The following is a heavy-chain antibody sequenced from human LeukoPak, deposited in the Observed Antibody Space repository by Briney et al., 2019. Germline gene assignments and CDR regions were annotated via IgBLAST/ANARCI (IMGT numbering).Heavy chain of an antibody. CDR3: SRDRGLRATAGTRIDF. CDR1: GYTFNSYA. D-gene: IGHD6-13*01. J-gene: IGHJ4*02. Sequence: ASVKVSCKASGYTFNSYAITWVRQAPGQGLEWMGWISTYNGITSYAQKLQGRVTMTTDTSSTTAYMELRSLRSDDTALYYCSRDRGLRATAGTRIDFWGQGTLVTVSS. CDR2: ISTYNGIT. V-gene: IGHV1-18*01.